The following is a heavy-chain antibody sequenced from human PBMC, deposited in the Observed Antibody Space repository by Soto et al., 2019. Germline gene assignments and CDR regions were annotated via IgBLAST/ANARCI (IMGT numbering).Heavy chain of an antibody. CDR2: ITNKENGEAT. Sequence: EVQLVESGGGLVEPGGSLRLSCAASGFSFPNAWMTWVRQAPGKGLAWVGRITNKENGEATKYAAPVKGRFTISRDDSENILYLQMDSLQTEDTAVYYCTPVRFGSHEWSFDYWGQGTLVTVSS. V-gene: IGHV3-15*06. CDR3: TPVRFGSHEWSFDY. CDR1: GFSFPNAW. D-gene: IGHD2-8*01. J-gene: IGHJ4*02.